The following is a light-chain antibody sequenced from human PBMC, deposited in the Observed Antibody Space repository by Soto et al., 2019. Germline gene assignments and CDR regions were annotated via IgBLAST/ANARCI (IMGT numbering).Light chain of an antibody. CDR3: SSFAYSSSWV. CDR2: EVT. CDR1: SSNVGAYNY. J-gene: IGLJ3*02. Sequence: QSALTQPPSASGSPGQSVTISCTGTSSNVGAYNYVSWYQQHAGKAPKLVIYEVTKRPSGVPDRFSGSKSANTSSLTVTGLQAEDEADYYCSSFAYSSSWVFGGGTKLTVL. V-gene: IGLV2-8*01.